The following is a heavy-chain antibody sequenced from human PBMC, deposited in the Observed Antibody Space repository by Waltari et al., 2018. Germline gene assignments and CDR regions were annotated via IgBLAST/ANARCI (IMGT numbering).Heavy chain of an antibody. CDR2: ISSNENTT. V-gene: IGHV3-74*01. CDR3: ARVEYSYGPYCFDS. D-gene: IGHD5-18*01. J-gene: IGHJ4*02. Sequence: EVQLVESGGGLVQPGGSLRLSCEASGFTFSSYWMHWFRQAPGKGLVCVSRISSNENTTTYADSVKGRFTISRDNAKNTLYLQMNSLRAEDTAVYYCARVEYSYGPYCFDSWGQGTPVTVSS. CDR1: GFTFSSYW.